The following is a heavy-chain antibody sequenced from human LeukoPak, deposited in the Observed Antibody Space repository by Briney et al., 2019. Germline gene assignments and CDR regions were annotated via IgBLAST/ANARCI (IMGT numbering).Heavy chain of an antibody. CDR3: ARVGLNYYDSSGYYYVNAFDI. J-gene: IGHJ3*02. Sequence: SETLSLTCTVSGGSISSGSYYWSWIRQHPGKGLEWIGYIYYSGSTYYNPSLKSRVTISVDTSKNQFSLKLSSVTAADTAVYYCARVGLNYYDSSGYYYVNAFDIWGQGTMVTVSS. V-gene: IGHV4-31*03. CDR2: IYYSGST. D-gene: IGHD3-22*01. CDR1: GGSISSGSYY.